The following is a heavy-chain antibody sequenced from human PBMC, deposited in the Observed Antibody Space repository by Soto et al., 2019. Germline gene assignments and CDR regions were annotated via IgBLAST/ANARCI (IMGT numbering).Heavy chain of an antibody. J-gene: IGHJ4*02. Sequence: QVQLVQSGAEVKKPGASVKVSCKASGYTFTSYDINWVRQATGQGIEWMGWMNPNSGNTGYAQKFQGRVTMTRNTSISKAYMELRSLRSDATAVYYFESPDYSDSSGSIDYWGQGPIVTVSS. CDR3: ESPDYSDSSGSIDY. D-gene: IGHD3-22*01. CDR1: GYTFTSYD. V-gene: IGHV1-8*01. CDR2: MNPNSGNT.